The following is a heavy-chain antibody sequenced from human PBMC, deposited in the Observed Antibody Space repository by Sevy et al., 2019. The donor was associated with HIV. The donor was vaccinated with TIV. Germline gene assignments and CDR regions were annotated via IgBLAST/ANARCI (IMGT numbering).Heavy chain of an antibody. D-gene: IGHD3-16*01. CDR1: GFTFSDYR. Sequence: GGSLRLSCAASGFTFSDYRLHWVRQAPGKGLEWVAVISYDGRNNKYNADSVKGRFTISRDNSKNTVYLQMNSLRAEDTAIYYCARDRGEILSSAFDYWGQGPLVTVSS. CDR2: ISYDGRNNK. V-gene: IGHV3-30*03. CDR3: ARDRGEILSSAFDY. J-gene: IGHJ4*02.